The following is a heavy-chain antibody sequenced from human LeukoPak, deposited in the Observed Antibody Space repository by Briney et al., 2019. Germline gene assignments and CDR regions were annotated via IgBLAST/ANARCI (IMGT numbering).Heavy chain of an antibody. V-gene: IGHV3-15*01. CDR2: IKSKTDGGTT. CDR3: TTVVAQLWLFGAFDI. J-gene: IGHJ3*02. D-gene: IGHD5-18*01. CDR1: GFTFSNAW. Sequence: GGSLRLSCAASGFTFSNAWMSWVRQAPGKGLEGVGRIKSKTDGGTTDYAAPVKGRFTISRDDSKNTLYLQMNSLKTEDTAVYYCTTVVAQLWLFGAFDIWGQGTMVTVSS.